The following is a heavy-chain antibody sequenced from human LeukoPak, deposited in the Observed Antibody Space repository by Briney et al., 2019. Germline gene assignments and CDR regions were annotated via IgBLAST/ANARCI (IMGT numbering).Heavy chain of an antibody. D-gene: IGHD1-1*01. Sequence: GGSLRLSCAASGFTFSDYLMSWVRQAPGKGLEWLSYINGRGTYIDYAESLKGRITISRDNAQNSLYLQMNSLRAEDTAVYYCARSGREATEIDYWGQGTLVTVSS. CDR3: ARSGREATEIDY. CDR2: INGRGTYI. V-gene: IGHV3-11*06. CDR1: GFTFSDYL. J-gene: IGHJ4*02.